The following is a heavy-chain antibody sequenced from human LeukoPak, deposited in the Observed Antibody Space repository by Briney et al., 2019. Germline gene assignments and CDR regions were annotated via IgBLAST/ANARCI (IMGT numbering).Heavy chain of an antibody. Sequence: GGSLRLSCAVSGLTISGQWMNWVRQAPGQGLEWVAHIKHEGSEVYYVDSVKGRFTISREGGKNSLSLQINSVRAEDTAVYYCAYSNNLNYWGQGTLVTVSS. D-gene: IGHD6-13*01. V-gene: IGHV3-7*01. CDR3: AYSNNLNY. CDR2: IKHEGSEV. J-gene: IGHJ4*02. CDR1: GLTISGQW.